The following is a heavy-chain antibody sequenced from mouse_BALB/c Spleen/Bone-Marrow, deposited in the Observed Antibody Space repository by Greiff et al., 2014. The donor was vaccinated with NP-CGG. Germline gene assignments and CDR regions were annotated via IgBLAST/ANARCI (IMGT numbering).Heavy chain of an antibody. CDR2: IDPSDSET. D-gene: IGHD2-3*01. V-gene: IGHV1-69*02. CDR1: GYTFTSYW. CDR3: ARALGDGYYYAMDY. J-gene: IGHJ4*01. Sequence: VQLQESGAELVKPGAPVKLSCKASGYTFTSYWMNWVKQRPGRGLEWIGRIDPSDSETHYNQKFKDKATLTVDKSSSTAYIQLSILTSEDSAVYYCARALGDGYYYAMDYWGQGTSVTVPS.